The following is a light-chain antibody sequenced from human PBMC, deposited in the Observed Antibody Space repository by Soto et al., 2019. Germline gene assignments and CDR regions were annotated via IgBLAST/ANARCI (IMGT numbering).Light chain of an antibody. V-gene: IGKV3-15*01. CDR1: QSVSSN. CDR3: QQYKSWPPIT. CDR2: GAS. Sequence: EIVLTQSPGTLSLSPGERATLSCRASQSVSSNLAWYQQKRGRAPSLPIYGASTRATGVPDRFSGTGSGTEFTLTISSLKSEDYAVYYCQQYKSWPPITFGQGTRLEIK. J-gene: IGKJ5*01.